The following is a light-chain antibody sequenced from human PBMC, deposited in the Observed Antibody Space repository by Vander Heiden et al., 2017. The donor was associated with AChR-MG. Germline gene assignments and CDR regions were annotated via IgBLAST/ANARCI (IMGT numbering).Light chain of an antibody. Sequence: QSVLTQPPSASATPGQRVIISSSGRSSNIGRNSVNWYQHLPGMAPKLLIYSNNQRPSGVPDRFSGSKSGTSDSLAISGLQSEDEADYYCAVWDDSLNGPVFGGGTKLTVL. CDR2: SNN. CDR3: AVWDDSLNGPV. CDR1: SSNIGRNS. V-gene: IGLV1-44*01. J-gene: IGLJ3*02.